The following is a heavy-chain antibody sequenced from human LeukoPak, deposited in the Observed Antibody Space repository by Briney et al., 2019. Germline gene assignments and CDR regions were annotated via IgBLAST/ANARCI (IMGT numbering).Heavy chain of an antibody. V-gene: IGHV4-34*01. CDR3: AREFRLFRELILTFGVLLDI. CDR2: INHSGST. D-gene: IGHD3-10*01. J-gene: IGHJ3*02. Sequence: SETLSLTCAVYGGSFSGYYWNWIRQPPGKGLEWIGEINHSGSTNYNPSLKSRVTISVDTSKNQFSLKLSSVTAADTAVYYCAREFRLFRELILTFGVLLDIWGQGTMVTVSP. CDR1: GGSFSGYY.